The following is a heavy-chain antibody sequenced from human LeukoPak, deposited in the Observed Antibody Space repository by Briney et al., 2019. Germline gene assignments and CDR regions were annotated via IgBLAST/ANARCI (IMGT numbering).Heavy chain of an antibody. CDR1: GGSISNGDHY. V-gene: IGHV4-31*03. CDR2: IYYSGST. Sequence: SETLSLTCTVSGGSISNGDHYWSWLRQHPGTGLEWIGHIYYSGSTYYNPSLKSRGIISVETSKNQFSLKLSSVTAAETAVYYWARIMLSWREFDWWGQGTLVTVSS. D-gene: IGHD1-26*01. J-gene: IGHJ4*02. CDR3: ARIMLSWREFDW.